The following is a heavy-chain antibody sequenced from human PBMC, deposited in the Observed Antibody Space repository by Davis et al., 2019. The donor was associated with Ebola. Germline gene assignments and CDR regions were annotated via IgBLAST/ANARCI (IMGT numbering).Heavy chain of an antibody. V-gene: IGHV4-61*08. Sequence: SETLSLTCTVSGGSISSGGYYWSWIRQPPGKGLEWIGYIYYSGSTKYNPSLKSRVTISVDTSKNQFSLKLSSVTAADTAVYYCARSRGYSGYALDYWGQGTLVTVSS. CDR3: ARSRGYSGYALDY. D-gene: IGHD5-12*01. CDR1: GGSISSGGYY. J-gene: IGHJ4*02. CDR2: IYYSGST.